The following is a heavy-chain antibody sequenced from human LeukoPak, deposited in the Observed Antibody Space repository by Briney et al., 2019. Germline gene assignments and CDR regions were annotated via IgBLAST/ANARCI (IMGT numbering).Heavy chain of an antibody. Sequence: GGSLGLSCAASGFTFSSYWMSWVRQAPGKGLEWVANIKQDGSEKYYVDSVKGRFTISRDNAKNTLYLQMNSLRAEDTAVYYCARDMAPGGSYYYYGMDVWGQGTTVTVSS. CDR2: IKQDGSEK. CDR1: GFTFSSYW. D-gene: IGHD6-25*01. J-gene: IGHJ6*02. V-gene: IGHV3-7*01. CDR3: ARDMAPGGSYYYYGMDV.